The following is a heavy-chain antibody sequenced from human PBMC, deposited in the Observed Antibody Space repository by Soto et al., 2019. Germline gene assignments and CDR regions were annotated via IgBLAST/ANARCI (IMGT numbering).Heavy chain of an antibody. J-gene: IGHJ6*02. V-gene: IGHV3-21*01. Sequence: PGGSLKPSCAASGFAFSSYTMKRVRKDPGKGLEWVSSISSSSSYIYYADSVKGRFTISRDNAKNSLYLQMNSLRAEDTAVYYCARDLPRPYCSSPSCPGYGLDVWGQGTTVTVSS. CDR3: ARDLPRPYCSSPSCPGYGLDV. D-gene: IGHD2-2*01. CDR1: GFAFSSYT. CDR2: ISSSSSYI.